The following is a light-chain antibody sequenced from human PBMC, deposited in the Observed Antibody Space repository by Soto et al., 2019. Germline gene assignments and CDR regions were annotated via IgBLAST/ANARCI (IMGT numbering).Light chain of an antibody. CDR3: QQSYSTPIT. Sequence: DIHMTDSPATLSGSVLYRVTITFLASQTIISWLAWYQQKPGKAPKLLIYKASTLKSGVPSRFSGSGSGTEFTLTISSLQPDDFATYYCQQSYSTPITFGQGTRLEIK. J-gene: IGKJ5*01. V-gene: IGKV1-5*03. CDR2: KAS. CDR1: QTIISW.